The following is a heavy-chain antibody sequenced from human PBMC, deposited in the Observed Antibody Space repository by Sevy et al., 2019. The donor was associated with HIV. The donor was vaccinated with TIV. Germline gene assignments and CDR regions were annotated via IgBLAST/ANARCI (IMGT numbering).Heavy chain of an antibody. Sequence: GGSLRLSCAVSGFTFSRFGMHWVRQAPGKGLEWVAVISYDGNDKHYAESVKGRFTISRDNSKNTLQLEMNSLRAEDTAVYYCARDQQITIVGEITDYYFYYGMDVWGQGTTVTVSS. J-gene: IGHJ6*02. CDR1: GFTFSRFG. D-gene: IGHD3-3*01. V-gene: IGHV3-30*04. CDR3: ARDQQITIVGEITDYYFYYGMDV. CDR2: ISYDGNDK.